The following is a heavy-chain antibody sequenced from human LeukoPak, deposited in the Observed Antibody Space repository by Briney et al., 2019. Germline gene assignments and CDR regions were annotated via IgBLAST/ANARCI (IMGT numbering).Heavy chain of an antibody. CDR1: GGSFSGYY. J-gene: IGHJ4*02. D-gene: IGHD3-10*01. CDR2: INHSGST. V-gene: IGHV4-34*01. Sequence: PSETLSLTCAVYGGSFSGYYWSWIRQPPGKGLEWIGEINHSGSTNYNPSLKSRVTISVDTSKNQFSLKLSSVTAADTAVYYCARLFYRRYYYGSGSFGGYFDYWGQGTLVTVSS. CDR3: ARLFYRRYYYGSGSFGGYFDY.